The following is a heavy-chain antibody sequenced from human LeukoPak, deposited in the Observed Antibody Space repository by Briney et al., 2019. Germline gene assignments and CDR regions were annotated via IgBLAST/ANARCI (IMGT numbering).Heavy chain of an antibody. Sequence: SVKVSCKASGGTFSSYAISWVRQAPGQGLEWMGGIIPIFGTANYAQKFQGRVTITADKSTSTAYMELSSLRSEDTAVYYCARAVYYYGSGSTDEGPFDYWGQGTLVTVSS. CDR2: IIPIFGTA. CDR1: GGTFSSYA. D-gene: IGHD3-10*01. J-gene: IGHJ4*02. CDR3: ARAVYYYGSGSTDEGPFDY. V-gene: IGHV1-69*06.